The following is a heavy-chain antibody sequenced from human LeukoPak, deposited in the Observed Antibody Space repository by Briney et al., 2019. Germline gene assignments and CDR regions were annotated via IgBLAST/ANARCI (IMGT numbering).Heavy chain of an antibody. CDR2: INHSGIT. Sequence: SETLSLTCADYGGSFSGYYWTWIRQPPGKGLEWIGEINHSGITNYNPSLKSRVTISVDTSKNQFSLKLSSVTAADTAVYYYAREPFGYFDSWGQGTLATVSS. CDR1: GGSFSGYY. CDR3: AREPFGYFDS. J-gene: IGHJ4*02. V-gene: IGHV4-34*01. D-gene: IGHD3-10*01.